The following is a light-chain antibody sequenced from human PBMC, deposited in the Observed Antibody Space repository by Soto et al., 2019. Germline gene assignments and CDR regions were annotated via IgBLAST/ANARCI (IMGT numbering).Light chain of an antibody. CDR1: SSDFGGYNY. Sequence: QSALTQPASLSGPPGQSITISCTGTSSDFGGYNYVSWYQQHPGKAPKLMIYDVSNRPSGVSNRFSGSKSGNTASLTISGLQAEYEADYYCSSYTSSSTLVVFGTGTKVTVL. CDR2: DVS. CDR3: SSYTSSSTLVV. V-gene: IGLV2-14*01. J-gene: IGLJ1*01.